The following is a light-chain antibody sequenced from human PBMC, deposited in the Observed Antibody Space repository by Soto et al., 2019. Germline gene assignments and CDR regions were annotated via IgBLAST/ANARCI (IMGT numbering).Light chain of an antibody. CDR1: QSISTW. V-gene: IGKV1-5*01. Sequence: DIQMTQSPSTLSASVGDRVTITCRASQSISTWLAWYQQKPGKAPKLLIYDASSLESGVPSRFSGSGSGTEFTLTISSLQPDDFAIYYCQQYSSYFRTFGQGTKVDIK. J-gene: IGKJ1*01. CDR3: QQYSSYFRT. CDR2: DAS.